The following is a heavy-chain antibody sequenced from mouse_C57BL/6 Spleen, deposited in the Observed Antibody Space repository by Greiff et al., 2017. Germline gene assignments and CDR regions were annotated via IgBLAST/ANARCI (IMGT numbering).Heavy chain of an antibody. D-gene: IGHD1-1*01. Sequence: EVKLVESGPELVKPGASVKIPCKASGYTFTDYNMDWVKQSHGKSLEWIGDINPNNGGTIYNQKFKGKATLTVDKSSSTAYMELRSLTSEDTAVYYGASSAYYDSLRPYFDYWGQGTTLTVSS. CDR3: ASSAYYDSLRPYFDY. V-gene: IGHV1-18*01. J-gene: IGHJ2*01. CDR1: GYTFTDYN. CDR2: INPNNGGT.